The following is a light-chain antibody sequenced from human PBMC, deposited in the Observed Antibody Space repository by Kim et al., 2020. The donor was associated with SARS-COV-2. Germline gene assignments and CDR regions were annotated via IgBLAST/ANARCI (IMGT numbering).Light chain of an antibody. V-gene: IGKV1-12*01. CDR2: AAS. J-gene: IGKJ1*01. CDR3: QQANSFPWT. Sequence: ASVGERVTITCRASQGISSWLAWDQQKPGKAPKLLIYAASSLQSGVPSRFSGSGSGTDFTLTISSLQPEDFATYYCQQANSFPWTFGQGTKVDIK. CDR1: QGISSW.